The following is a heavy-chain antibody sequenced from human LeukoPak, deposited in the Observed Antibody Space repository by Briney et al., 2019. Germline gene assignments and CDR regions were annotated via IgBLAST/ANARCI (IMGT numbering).Heavy chain of an antibody. V-gene: IGHV4-39*01. CDR1: GGSISSSSAY. D-gene: IGHD5-18*01. CDR3: VSPRGFSYGYFDY. Sequence: PSETLSLTCTVSGGSISSSSAYWGWILQPPGKGLEWIGSIYYSKNTYYNQSLKSRVTISADTSKNQFSLTLGSVSATDTAVYYCVSPRGFSYGYFDYWGQGTLVTVSS. J-gene: IGHJ4*02. CDR2: IYYSKNT.